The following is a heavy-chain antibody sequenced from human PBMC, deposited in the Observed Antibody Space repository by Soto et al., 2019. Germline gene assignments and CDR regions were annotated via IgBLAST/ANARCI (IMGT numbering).Heavy chain of an antibody. CDR2: INHSGST. J-gene: IGHJ4*02. CDR1: GGSFSGYY. V-gene: IGHV4-34*01. D-gene: IGHD2-15*01. Sequence: SETLSLPCAVYGGSFSGYYWSWIRQPPGKGLEWIGEINHSGSTNYNPSLKSRVTISVDTSKNQFSLKLSSVTAADTAVYYCARVSGWSSVDYWGQGTLVTVSS. CDR3: ARVSGWSSVDY.